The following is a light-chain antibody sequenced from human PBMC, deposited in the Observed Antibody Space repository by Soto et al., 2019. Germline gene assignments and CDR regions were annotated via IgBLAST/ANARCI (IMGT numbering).Light chain of an antibody. V-gene: IGLV2-14*01. CDR2: DVS. Sequence: QSALTQPASVSGSPGQSITISCTGTSSDVGAYNYVSWFQQHPGKAPKLMIYDVSSRPSAVSDRFSGSKSGNTAALTISGLQAEDEADYYCSSFTSSSTRVFGGGTKPTVL. CDR3: SSFTSSSTRV. CDR1: SSDVGAYNY. J-gene: IGLJ2*01.